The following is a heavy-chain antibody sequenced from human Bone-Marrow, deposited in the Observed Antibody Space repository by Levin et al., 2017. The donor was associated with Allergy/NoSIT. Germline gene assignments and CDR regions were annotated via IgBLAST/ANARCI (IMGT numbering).Heavy chain of an antibody. V-gene: IGHV3-30*18. Sequence: LSLTCAVSGFTFSSYGMHWVRQAPGKGLEWLAVMSYDGSNTYYADSVKGRFTISRDNSNNTLFLQMSSLTAEDTAVYLCAKAQDNGICTSFGCYYYGLDVWGQGTAVSVSS. D-gene: IGHD2/OR15-2a*01. CDR2: MSYDGSNT. J-gene: IGHJ6*02. CDR3: AKAQDNGICTSFGCYYYGLDV. CDR1: GFTFSSYG.